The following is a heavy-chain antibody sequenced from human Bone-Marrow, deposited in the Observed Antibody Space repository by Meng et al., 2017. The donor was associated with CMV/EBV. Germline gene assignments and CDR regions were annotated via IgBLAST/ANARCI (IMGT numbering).Heavy chain of an antibody. CDR3: ARGLVSGAKATFVDY. CDR2: INHSGST. J-gene: IGHJ4*02. CDR1: GGSFSGYY. D-gene: IGHD3-10*01. V-gene: IGHV4-34*01. Sequence: SETLSLTCAVYGGSFSGYYWSWIRQPPGKGLEWIGEINHSGSTNYNPSLKSRVTISVDTSKNQFSLKLSSVTAADTAVYYCARGLVSGAKATFVDYWGQGTLVTVSS.